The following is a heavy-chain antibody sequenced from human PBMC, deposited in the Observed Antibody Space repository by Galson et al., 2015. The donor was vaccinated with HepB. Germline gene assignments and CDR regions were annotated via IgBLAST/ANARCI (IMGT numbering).Heavy chain of an antibody. Sequence: SLRLSCAASGFTFSSYAMHWVRQAPGKGLEWVAVISYDGSNKYYADSVKGRFTISRDNSKNTLYLQMNSLRAEDTAVYYCARVQQLGLRYYYGMDVWGQGTTVTVSS. J-gene: IGHJ6*02. V-gene: IGHV3-30-3*01. D-gene: IGHD6-13*01. CDR3: ARVQQLGLRYYYGMDV. CDR1: GFTFSSYA. CDR2: ISYDGSNK.